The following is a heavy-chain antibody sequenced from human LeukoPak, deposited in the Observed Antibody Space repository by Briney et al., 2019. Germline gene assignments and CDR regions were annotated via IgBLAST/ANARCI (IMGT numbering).Heavy chain of an antibody. V-gene: IGHV4-39*01. CDR1: GCSISSSSYY. D-gene: IGHD5-18*01. CDR2: IYYSGST. Sequence: SETLSLTCTVSGCSISSSSYYWGWIRQPPGKGLEWIGSIYYSGSTYYTPSLKSRITISVDTSKNQFSLKLSSVTAADTAVYYCARYGQTAMVDYWGQGTLVTVSS. J-gene: IGHJ4*02. CDR3: ARYGQTAMVDY.